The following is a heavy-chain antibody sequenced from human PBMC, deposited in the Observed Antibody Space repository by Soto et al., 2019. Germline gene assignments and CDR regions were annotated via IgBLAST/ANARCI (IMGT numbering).Heavy chain of an antibody. CDR3: AKDREDTTMTFDN. V-gene: IGHV3-30*18. CDR2: ITHDGVTT. Sequence: QVDLVESGGGVVQPGRPLRLSCAASGFSFRSHGMHWVRQGPGKGLEWLAVITHDGVTTYYADSVKGRFSVSRDNAKNTLYLQMNSLGAEDTAQYYCAKDREDTTMTFDNWGQGTLVTVSS. D-gene: IGHD5-18*01. J-gene: IGHJ4*02. CDR1: GFSFRSHG.